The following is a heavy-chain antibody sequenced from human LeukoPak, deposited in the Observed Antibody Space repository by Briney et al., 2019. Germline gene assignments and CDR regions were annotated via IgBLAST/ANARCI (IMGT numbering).Heavy chain of an antibody. J-gene: IGHJ4*02. CDR3: TRDRRDGYNFDY. Sequence: SETLSLTCTVSGGSISSSSYYWGWIRQPPGKGLEWIGSIYYSGSTYYNPSLKSRVTMSVDTSKNQFSLNVSSVTAADTAVYYCTRDRRDGYNFDYWGQGTLVTVSS. D-gene: IGHD5-24*01. CDR1: GGSISSSSYY. CDR2: IYYSGST. V-gene: IGHV4-39*07.